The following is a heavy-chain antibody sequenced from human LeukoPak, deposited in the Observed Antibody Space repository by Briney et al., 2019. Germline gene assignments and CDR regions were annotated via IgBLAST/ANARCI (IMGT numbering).Heavy chain of an antibody. V-gene: IGHV3-74*01. CDR1: GFTFSSYW. D-gene: IGHD3-10*01. Sequence: PGGSLRLSCAASGFTFSSYWMHWVRQAPGKGLVWVSRINSDGSSTSYADSVKGRFTISRDNSKNTLYLQMNSLRAEDTAVYYCAKDKVTAWFGENFDYWGQGTLVTVSS. J-gene: IGHJ4*02. CDR3: AKDKVTAWFGENFDY. CDR2: INSDGSST.